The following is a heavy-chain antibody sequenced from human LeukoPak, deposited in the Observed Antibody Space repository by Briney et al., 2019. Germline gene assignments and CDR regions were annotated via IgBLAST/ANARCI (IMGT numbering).Heavy chain of an antibody. CDR3: ARDPSGGTTSSWFDV. D-gene: IGHD1-1*01. V-gene: IGHV3-64*01. CDR2: ISSDGGST. J-gene: IGHJ5*02. CDR1: GFTFRHYL. Sequence: GGSLRLTCAASGFTFRHYLMHWVRQAPGKGLEYVAGISSDGGSTNYGNSLKGRFTISRDNSKSTLYLQMGGLRAEDMAVYYCARDPSGGTTSSWFDVWGQGSLVTVSS.